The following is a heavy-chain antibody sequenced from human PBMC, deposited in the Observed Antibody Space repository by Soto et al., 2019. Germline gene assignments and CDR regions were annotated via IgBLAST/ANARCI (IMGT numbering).Heavy chain of an antibody. CDR2: IIPIFGTA. Sequence: QVQLVQSGAEVKKPGSSVKVSCKASGGTFSSYAISWVRQAPGQGLEWMGGIIPIFGTANYAQKFQGRATITADESTSTAYMELSSLRSEDTAVYYCARDQAGFWSGFTNWFDPWGQGTLVTVSS. CDR1: GGTFSSYA. J-gene: IGHJ5*02. CDR3: ARDQAGFWSGFTNWFDP. V-gene: IGHV1-69*01. D-gene: IGHD3-3*01.